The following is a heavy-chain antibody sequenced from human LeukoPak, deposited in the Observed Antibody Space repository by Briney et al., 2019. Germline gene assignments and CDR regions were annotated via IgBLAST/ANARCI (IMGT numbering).Heavy chain of an antibody. CDR3: ARAGGSGNHDY. J-gene: IGHJ4*02. V-gene: IGHV4-4*02. CDR2: IYHSGST. D-gene: IGHD3-10*01. CDR1: GGSISSSNW. Sequence: SETLSLTCAVSGGSISSSNWWSWVRQPPGKGLEWIGEIYHSGSTYYNPSLKSRVTISVDTSKNQFSLKLSSVTAADTAVYYCARAGGSGNHDYWGQGTLVTVSS.